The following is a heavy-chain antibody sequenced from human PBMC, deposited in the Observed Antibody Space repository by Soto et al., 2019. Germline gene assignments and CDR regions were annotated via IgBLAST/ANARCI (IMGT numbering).Heavy chain of an antibody. CDR1: GGSISSDY. V-gene: IGHV4-59*01. J-gene: IGHJ6*02. CDR2: IYYSGST. CDR3: ARGLGVVVPAAMLGYYGMDV. Sequence: SETLSLTCSVSGGSISSDYWSWLRQPPGKGLEWIGYIYYSGSTNYNPSLKSRVTISVDTSKSQFSLKLSSVTGADTAVYHCARGLGVVVPAAMLGYYGMDVWGQGTTVTVSS. D-gene: IGHD2-2*01.